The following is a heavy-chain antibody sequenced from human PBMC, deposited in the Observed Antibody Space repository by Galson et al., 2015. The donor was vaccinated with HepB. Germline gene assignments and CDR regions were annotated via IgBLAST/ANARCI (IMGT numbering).Heavy chain of an antibody. D-gene: IGHD1-26*01. CDR1: GGTFSSCA. CDR3: ARETELPTGAFDI. CDR2: IIPIFGTA. J-gene: IGHJ3*02. Sequence: SVKVSCKASGGTFSSCAISWVRQAPGQGLEWMGGIIPIFGTANYAQKFQGRVTITADESTSTAYMELSSLRSEDTAVYYCARETELPTGAFDIWGQGTMVTASS. V-gene: IGHV1-69*13.